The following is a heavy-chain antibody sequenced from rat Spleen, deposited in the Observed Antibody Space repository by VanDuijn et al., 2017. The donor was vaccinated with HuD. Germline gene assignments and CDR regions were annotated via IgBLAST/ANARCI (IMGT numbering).Heavy chain of an antibody. CDR1: GFSLTSYG. Sequence: VQLKESGPGLVQPSQTLSLTCTVSGFSLTSYGVSWVRQPPGKGLEWVASINYEGSSTYYGDTVKGRFTISRDNAKSTLYLQMNSLRSEDTATYYCARHEDYGGYSRDYFGYWGQGTLVTVSS. CDR2: INYEGSST. J-gene: IGHJ3*01. CDR3: ARHEDYGGYSRDYFGY. D-gene: IGHD1-11*01. V-gene: IGHV5-22*01.